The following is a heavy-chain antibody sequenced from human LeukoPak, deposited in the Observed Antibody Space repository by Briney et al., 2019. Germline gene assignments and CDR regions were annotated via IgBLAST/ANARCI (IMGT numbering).Heavy chain of an antibody. CDR3: ARDPGYDSSGYNDY. D-gene: IGHD3-22*01. Sequence: ASVKVSCKASGYTFTSYGISWVRQAPGQGLEWMGWISAYNGNTNYAQKLQGRVTMTIDTSTSTANIELRSLRSDDTAVYYGARDPGYDSSGYNDYWCQGTLVTVSA. V-gene: IGHV1-18*01. J-gene: IGHJ4*02. CDR1: GYTFTSYG. CDR2: ISAYNGNT.